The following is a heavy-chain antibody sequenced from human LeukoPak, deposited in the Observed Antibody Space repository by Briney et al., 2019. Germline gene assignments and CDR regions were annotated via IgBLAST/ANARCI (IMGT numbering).Heavy chain of an antibody. Sequence: GGSLRLSCAASGFTFDDYAMHWARQVPGKGLEWVSTINWKSDIIGYADSVKGRFTISRDNAKNSLYLQMNSLRADDTALYYCAKSFYTSPPAGMDVWGQGTTVTVSS. V-gene: IGHV3-9*01. CDR3: AKSFYTSPPAGMDV. CDR2: INWKSDII. CDR1: GFTFDDYA. J-gene: IGHJ6*02. D-gene: IGHD2-2*02.